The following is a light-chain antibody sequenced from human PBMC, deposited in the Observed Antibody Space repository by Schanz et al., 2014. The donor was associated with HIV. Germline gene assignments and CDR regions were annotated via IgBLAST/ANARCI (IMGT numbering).Light chain of an antibody. V-gene: IGKV2-28*01. J-gene: IGKJ1*01. CDR2: VTS. CDR3: MQGLQTWT. CDR1: QSLLHANGYTY. Sequence: VMTQSPLYLPVTPGESASISCRSSQSLLHANGYTYLYWYVQKPGQSPRLLGYVTSYRASGVTDRFSGSGSDTDFTLTISRVEADDVGVYYCMQGLQTWTFGQGTRVDI.